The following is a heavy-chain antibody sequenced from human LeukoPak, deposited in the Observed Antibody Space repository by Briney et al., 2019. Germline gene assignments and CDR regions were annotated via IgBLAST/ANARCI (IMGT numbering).Heavy chain of an antibody. J-gene: IGHJ4*02. CDR1: GGSISSYY. D-gene: IGHD3-16*02. Sequence: SETLSLTCTVSGGSISSYYWSWIRQPPGKGLEWIGYIYYSGSTNYNPSLKSRVTISVDMSKNQFSLKLSSVTAADTAVYYCVREVRITFGGVIVTNLDYWGQGTLVTVSS. CDR3: VREVRITFGGVIVTNLDY. V-gene: IGHV4-59*01. CDR2: IYYSGST.